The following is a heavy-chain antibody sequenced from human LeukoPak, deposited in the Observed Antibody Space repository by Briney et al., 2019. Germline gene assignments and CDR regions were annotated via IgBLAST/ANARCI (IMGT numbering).Heavy chain of an antibody. CDR1: GGSVSSGSYY. J-gene: IGHJ4*02. Sequence: PSETLSLTCTVSGGSVSSGSYYWSWIRQPPGKGLEWIGYIYYSGSTNYNPSLKSRVTISVDTSKNQFSLKLSSVTAADTAVYYCARRLRYFDWLPQSPVDYWGQGTLVTVSS. CDR2: IYYSGST. CDR3: ARRLRYFDWLPQSPVDY. V-gene: IGHV4-61*01. D-gene: IGHD3-9*01.